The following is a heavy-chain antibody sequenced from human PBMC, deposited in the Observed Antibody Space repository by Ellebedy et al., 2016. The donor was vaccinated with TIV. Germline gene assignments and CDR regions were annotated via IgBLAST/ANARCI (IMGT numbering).Heavy chain of an antibody. CDR1: GGSISSGSYY. CDR3: ARGSPEDY. J-gene: IGHJ4*02. V-gene: IGHV4-61*02. Sequence: SETLSLXXTVSGGSISSGSYYWSWIRQPAGKGLEWIGRIYTSGSTNYNPSLKSRVTMSVDTSKNQFSLKLSSVTAADTAVYYCARGSPEDYWGQGTLVTVSS. CDR2: IYTSGST.